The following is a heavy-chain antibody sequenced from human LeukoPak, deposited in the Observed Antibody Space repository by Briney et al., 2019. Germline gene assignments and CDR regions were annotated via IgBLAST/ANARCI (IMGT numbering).Heavy chain of an antibody. V-gene: IGHV4-59*08. J-gene: IGHJ3*02. CDR3: ARRMKVAAKGDAFDI. Sequence: SETLSLTCTVSGDSINSYYWNWIRQPPGKGLEWIGFIYYSGSTIYNPSLRSRVTISADTSKNQFSLKLSSVTAADTAVYYCARRMKVAAKGDAFDIWGQGTKVTVSS. CDR2: IYYSGST. CDR1: GDSINSYY. D-gene: IGHD2-15*01.